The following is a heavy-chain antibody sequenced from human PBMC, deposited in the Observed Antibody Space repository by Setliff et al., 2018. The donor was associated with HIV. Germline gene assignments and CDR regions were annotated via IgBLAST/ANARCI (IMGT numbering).Heavy chain of an antibody. CDR3: ARLYGDSNYFDY. D-gene: IGHD4-17*01. V-gene: IGHV3-23*01. CDR2: ISGSGGNT. Sequence: GGSLRLSCAASGFTFSSYAMSWVRQAPERGLEWVSAISGSGGNTYYADSVKGRFTISRDNSKNTIYLQMVSLRAEDTAVYYCARLYGDSNYFDYWGQGTLVTVS. CDR1: GFTFSSYA. J-gene: IGHJ4*02.